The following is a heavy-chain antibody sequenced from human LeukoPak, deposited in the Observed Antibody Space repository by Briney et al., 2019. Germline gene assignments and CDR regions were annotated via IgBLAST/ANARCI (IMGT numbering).Heavy chain of an antibody. CDR2: INSDGSST. CDR3: ARVFGQWLVSFDI. Sequence: GGSLRLSCAASGFTFSSYWMHWVRHAPGKGLVWVSHINSDGSSTNYADSVKGRFTISRDNAKSTLYLQMNSLRAEDTAVYYCARVFGQWLVSFDIWGQGTMVTVSS. J-gene: IGHJ3*02. CDR1: GFTFSSYW. D-gene: IGHD6-19*01. V-gene: IGHV3-74*01.